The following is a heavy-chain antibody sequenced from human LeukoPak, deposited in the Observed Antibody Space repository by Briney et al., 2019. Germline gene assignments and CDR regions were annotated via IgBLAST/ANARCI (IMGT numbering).Heavy chain of an antibody. J-gene: IGHJ3*02. V-gene: IGHV3-13*04. CDR1: GFTFSSYD. CDR3: ARGIAAAGFDAFDI. CDR2: ICTAGGT. Sequence: GGSLRLSCAASGFTFSSYDMHWVRQATGKGLEWVSAICTAGGTYYPGSVKGRFTISRENAKNSLYLQVNSLRAGDTAVYYCARGIAAAGFDAFDIWGQGTMVTVSS. D-gene: IGHD6-13*01.